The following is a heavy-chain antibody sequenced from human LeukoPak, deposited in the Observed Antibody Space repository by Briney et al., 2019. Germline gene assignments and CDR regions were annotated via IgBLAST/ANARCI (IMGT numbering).Heavy chain of an antibody. CDR3: ARGTHVDDYYDSSGYYSDFDY. V-gene: IGHV6-1*01. D-gene: IGHD3-22*01. Sequence: SQTLSLTCAISGDSVSSNSAAWTWIRQSPSRGLEWLGRTYYRSKWYSGYAVPVKSRMTINPDTSTNQFSLQLNSVTPEDTAVYYCARGTHVDDYYDSSGYYSDFDYWGQGTLVTVSS. J-gene: IGHJ4*02. CDR1: GDSVSSNSAA. CDR2: TYYRSKWYS.